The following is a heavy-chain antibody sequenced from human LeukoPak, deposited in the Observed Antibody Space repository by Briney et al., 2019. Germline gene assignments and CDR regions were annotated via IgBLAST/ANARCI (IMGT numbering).Heavy chain of an antibody. D-gene: IGHD6-19*01. Sequence: GGSLRLSCAGSEFTFSSYAMSWVRQAPGKGLEWVSAISGSGGSTYYADSVKGRFTISRDNSKNTLYLQMNSLRAEDTAVYYCAIIAVAGTFVDYWGQGTLVTVSS. CDR1: EFTFSSYA. J-gene: IGHJ4*02. CDR3: AIIAVAGTFVDY. CDR2: ISGSGGST. V-gene: IGHV3-23*01.